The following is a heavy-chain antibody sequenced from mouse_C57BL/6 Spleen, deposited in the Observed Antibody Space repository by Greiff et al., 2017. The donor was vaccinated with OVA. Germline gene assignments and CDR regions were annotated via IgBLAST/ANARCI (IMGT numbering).Heavy chain of an antibody. D-gene: IGHD2-2*01. CDR2: IDPEDGDT. Sequence: VQLQQSGAELVRPGASVKLSCTASGFTIKDYYMHWVKQRPEQGLEWIGRIDPEDGDTEYAPKFQGKATMTADTSSNTAYLQLSSLTSEDTAVYYCTTGDGYDWFAYWGQGTLVTVSA. J-gene: IGHJ3*01. CDR1: GFTIKDYY. CDR3: TTGDGYDWFAY. V-gene: IGHV14-1*01.